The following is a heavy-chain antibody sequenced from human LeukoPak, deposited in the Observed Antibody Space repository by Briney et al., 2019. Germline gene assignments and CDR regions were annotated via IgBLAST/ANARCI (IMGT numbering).Heavy chain of an antibody. D-gene: IGHD5-18*01. CDR2: IYYSGST. CDR1: GGSISSSSYY. V-gene: IGHV4-39*07. Sequence: SETLSLTRTVSGGSISSSSYYWGWIRQPPGKGLEWIGSIYYSGSTYYNPSLKSRVTFSVDTSKSQFSLKLSSVTAADTAVYYCARESPGGGYSYGKYDYWGQGTQVTVSS. CDR3: ARESPGGGYSYGKYDY. J-gene: IGHJ4*02.